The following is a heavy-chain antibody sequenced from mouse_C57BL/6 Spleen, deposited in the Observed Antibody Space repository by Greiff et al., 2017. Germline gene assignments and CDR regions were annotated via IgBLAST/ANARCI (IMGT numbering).Heavy chain of an antibody. D-gene: IGHD1-1*01. J-gene: IGHJ2*01. Sequence: VQLQQSGAELVRPGASVTLSCKASGYTFTDYEMHWVKQTPVHGLEWIGAIDPETGGTAYNQKFKGKAILTADKSSSTAYMELRSLTSEDSAVYYCTRERDYYGSSYWWGQGTTLTVSS. CDR2: IDPETGGT. CDR1: GYTFTDYE. CDR3: TRERDYYGSSYW. V-gene: IGHV1-15*01.